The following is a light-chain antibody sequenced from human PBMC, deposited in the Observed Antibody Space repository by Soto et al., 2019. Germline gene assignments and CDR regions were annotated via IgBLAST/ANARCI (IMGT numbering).Light chain of an antibody. CDR2: KAS. CDR3: NQYSSYPWT. J-gene: IGKJ1*01. V-gene: IGKV1-5*03. CDR1: QSIGYW. Sequence: DIQMTQSPSTLSASVGDRVTITCRASQSIGYWLAWYQQKPGKAPNLLIYKASTLEGGVPSTFSGSGSGTESTLTISSLKPDEFATEYSNQYSSYPWTIGQGTKVEIK.